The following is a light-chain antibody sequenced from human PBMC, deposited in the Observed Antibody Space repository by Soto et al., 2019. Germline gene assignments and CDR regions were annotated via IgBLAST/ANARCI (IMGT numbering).Light chain of an antibody. CDR1: QSISSW. CDR2: KAS. J-gene: IGKJ2*01. CDR3: QQRDT. V-gene: IGKV1-5*03. Sequence: DIQMTQSPSTLSASVGDRVTITCRASQSISSWLAWYQQKPGKAPKLLIYKASSLESGVPSRFSGSGSGTEFTLTISILQSDDFATYYCQQRDTFGQGTKLEIK.